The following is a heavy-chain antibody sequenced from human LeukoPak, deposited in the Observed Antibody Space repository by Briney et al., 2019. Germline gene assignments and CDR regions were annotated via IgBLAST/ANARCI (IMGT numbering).Heavy chain of an antibody. V-gene: IGHV4-61*02. CDR2: IYTSGST. D-gene: IGHD3-3*01. CDR1: GGSISSSSYY. Sequence: SQTLSLTCTVSGGSISSSSYYWSWIRQPAGKGLEWIGRIYTSGSTNYNPSLKSRVTISVDTSKNQFSLKLSSVTAADTAVYYCARAALDFWSGYQEAFDIWGQGTMVTVSS. CDR3: ARAALDFWSGYQEAFDI. J-gene: IGHJ3*02.